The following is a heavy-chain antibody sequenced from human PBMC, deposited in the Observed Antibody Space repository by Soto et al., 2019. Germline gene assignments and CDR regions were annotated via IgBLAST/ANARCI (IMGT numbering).Heavy chain of an antibody. Sequence: ETLSLTCTVSGGSVSSGSYYWICIRQPPGRGLEWIGYIYHSGDTNYNPSLKSRVTISVDTSKNQFSLKLSSVTSADTAMYYCARAGYSHGEFDHWGQGTLVTVSS. CDR1: GGSVSSGSYY. J-gene: IGHJ4*02. CDR2: IYHSGDT. CDR3: ARAGYSHGEFDH. V-gene: IGHV4-61*01. D-gene: IGHD5-18*01.